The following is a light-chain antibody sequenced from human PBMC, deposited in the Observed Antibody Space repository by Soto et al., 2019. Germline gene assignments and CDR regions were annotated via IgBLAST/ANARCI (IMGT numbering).Light chain of an antibody. V-gene: IGKV3-11*01. CDR2: DAF. Sequence: IVLTQSPATLSLSPGERATLSCRASQSVSRYLAWYQQKPGQAPRLLIYDAFNRATGIPARFSGSGSGTDFTLTISSLEPEDFAVYYCQQRSNLPGTFGQGTRLEIK. CDR1: QSVSRY. CDR3: QQRSNLPGT. J-gene: IGKJ5*01.